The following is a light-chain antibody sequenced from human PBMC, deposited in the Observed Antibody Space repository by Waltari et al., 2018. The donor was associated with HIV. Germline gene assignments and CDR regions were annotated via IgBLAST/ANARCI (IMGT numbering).Light chain of an antibody. Sequence: QSALTQPPSVSGSPGQSVTISCTGTSSDVGSYYRFSWYQQPPGTAPKLMSYEVGNRPSGVPHRFSGSKSGNTASLTISGLQAEDEADYYCSSYTSSSTLVFGGGTKLTVL. CDR1: SSDVGSYYR. J-gene: IGLJ2*01. CDR3: SSYTSSSTLV. CDR2: EVG. V-gene: IGLV2-18*02.